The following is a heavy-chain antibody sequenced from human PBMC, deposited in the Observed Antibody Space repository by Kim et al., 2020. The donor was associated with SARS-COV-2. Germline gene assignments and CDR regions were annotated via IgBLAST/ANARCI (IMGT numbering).Heavy chain of an antibody. V-gene: IGHV1-24*01. CDR1: GYTLTELS. D-gene: IGHD2-15*01. CDR2: FDPEDGET. CDR3: ATGRVAGPPAWFDP. J-gene: IGHJ5*02. Sequence: ASVKVSCKVSGYTLTELSMHWVRQAPGKGLEWMGGFDPEDGETIYAQKFQGRVTMTEDTSTDTAYMELSSLRAEDTAVYYCATGRVAGPPAWFDPWGQGTLVTVSS.